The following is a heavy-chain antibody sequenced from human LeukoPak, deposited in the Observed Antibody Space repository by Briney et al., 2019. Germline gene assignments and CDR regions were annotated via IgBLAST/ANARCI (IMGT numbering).Heavy chain of an antibody. CDR1: GDSISSYY. D-gene: IGHD3-10*01. CDR2: IYYSGST. V-gene: IGHV4-59*01. CDR3: ARARAPYGIGYYFHY. J-gene: IGHJ4*02. Sequence: PSETLSLTCTVSGDSISSYYWSWIRQPPGKGLEWIGYIYYSGSTNYNPSLKSRVTISVDTSKNQFSLKLSSVTAADTAVYYCARARAPYGIGYYFHYWGQGTQVTV.